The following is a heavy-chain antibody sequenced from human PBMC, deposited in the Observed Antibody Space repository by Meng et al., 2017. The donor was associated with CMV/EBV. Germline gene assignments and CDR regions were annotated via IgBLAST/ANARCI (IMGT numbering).Heavy chain of an antibody. Sequence: GSLRLSCTVSGGSISSSSYYWGWIRQPPGKGREWIGSIYYSGSTYYNPSLKSRVTISVDTSKNQFSLKLSSVTAADTAVYYCASLPNTAMVSWLDYWGQGTLVTVSS. D-gene: IGHD5-18*01. CDR2: IYYSGST. J-gene: IGHJ4*02. CDR1: GGSISSSSYY. CDR3: ASLPNTAMVSWLDY. V-gene: IGHV4-39*07.